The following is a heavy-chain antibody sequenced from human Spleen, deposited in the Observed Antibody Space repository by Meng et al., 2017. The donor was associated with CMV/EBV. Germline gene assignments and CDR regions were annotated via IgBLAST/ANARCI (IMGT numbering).Heavy chain of an antibody. CDR2: IYHSGNS. CDR1: SIIRGSYH. Sequence: SIIRGSYHWSWIRQHPGKGLEWIGYIYHSGNSHYNPSLKSRVAISVDTSKNQFSLTMSSVTASDTAVYYCARGPHVDSAMVLYNWFGPWGQGTLVTVSS. J-gene: IGHJ5*02. V-gene: IGHV4-31*02. D-gene: IGHD5-18*01. CDR3: ARGPHVDSAMVLYNWFGP.